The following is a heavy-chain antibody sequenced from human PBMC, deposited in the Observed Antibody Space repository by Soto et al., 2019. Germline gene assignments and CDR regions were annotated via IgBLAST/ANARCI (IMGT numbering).Heavy chain of an antibody. Sequence: LSCGVAGGTCISCGMNCVSKDPGKGLEWVSYISSSSTTIYYADSVKGRFTISRDNSKNTLYLQMNSLRAEDTAVYYFSRELGEYYYGMVVWGQGNTVSVSS. CDR1: GGTCISCG. V-gene: IGHV3-48*01. J-gene: IGHJ6*02. CDR3: SRELGEYYYGMVV. D-gene: IGHD7-27*01. CDR2: ISSSSTTI.